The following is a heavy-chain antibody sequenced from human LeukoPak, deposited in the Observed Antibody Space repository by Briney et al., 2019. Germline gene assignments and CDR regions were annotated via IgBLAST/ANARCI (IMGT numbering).Heavy chain of an antibody. CDR3: TTEGCNYAPFDY. CDR1: GFTFSNAW. CDR2: IKSKTDGGTT. Sequence: GGSLRLSCAASGFTFSNAWMSCVRQAPGKGLEWVGRIKSKTDGGTTDYAAPVKGRFTISRDDSKNTLYLQMNSLKTEDTAVYYCTTEGCNYAPFDYWGQGTLVTVSS. V-gene: IGHV3-15*01. J-gene: IGHJ4*02. D-gene: IGHD1-7*01.